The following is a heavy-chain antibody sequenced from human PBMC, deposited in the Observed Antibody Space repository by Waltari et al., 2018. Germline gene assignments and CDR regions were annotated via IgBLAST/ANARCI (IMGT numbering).Heavy chain of an antibody. CDR2: IYYSGST. Sequence: QVQLQESGPGLVKPSETLSLTCTVSGGSISSYYWSWIRQSPGKGLEWIGYIYYSGSTNYNPSLKSRVTISVDTSKNQFSLKLSSVTAADTAVYYCARTGGDIVVVVAALEFDYWGQGTLVTVSS. D-gene: IGHD2-15*01. V-gene: IGHV4-59*01. J-gene: IGHJ4*02. CDR1: GGSISSYY. CDR3: ARTGGDIVVVVAALEFDY.